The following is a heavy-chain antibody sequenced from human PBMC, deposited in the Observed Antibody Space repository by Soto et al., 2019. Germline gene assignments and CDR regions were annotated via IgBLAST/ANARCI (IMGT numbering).Heavy chain of an antibody. J-gene: IGHJ6*02. V-gene: IGHV3-66*01. CDR3: ARDHIAESSSKHELIYLYYGMDV. D-gene: IGHD2-2*01. CDR2: IYSDGNT. CDR1: GLSVSSNY. Sequence: GGSLRLSCAASGLSVSSNYMSWVRQAPGKGLEWVSIIYSDGNTYYADSVKGRFTISRDTSKNTLYLQMNSLRAEDAAVYYCARDHIAESSSKHELIYLYYGMDVWGQGTTVTVSS.